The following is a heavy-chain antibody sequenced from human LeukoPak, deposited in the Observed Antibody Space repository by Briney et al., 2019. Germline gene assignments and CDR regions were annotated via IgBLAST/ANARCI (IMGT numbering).Heavy chain of an antibody. J-gene: IGHJ5*02. V-gene: IGHV4-34*01. D-gene: IGHD6-19*01. Sequence: SETLSLTCAVYGGSFSGYYWSWIRQPPGKGLEWIGEINHSGSTNYNPSLKSRVTISVDTSKNQFSLKLSSVTAADTAVYYCARRFRSSGFSSWGQGTLVTVSS. CDR3: ARRFRSSGFSS. CDR2: INHSGST. CDR1: GGSFSGYY.